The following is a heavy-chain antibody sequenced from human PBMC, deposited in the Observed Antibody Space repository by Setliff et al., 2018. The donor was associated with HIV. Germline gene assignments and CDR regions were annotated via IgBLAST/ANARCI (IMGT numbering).Heavy chain of an antibody. J-gene: IGHJ4*02. CDR3: ARRGAYGYDYFDY. Sequence: PSETLSLTCAVYGGSFSGYYWSWIRQPPGKGLEWIGEINHSGSTNYNPSLKSRVTISVDTSKNQFSLKLSSVTAADTAVYYCARRGAYGYDYFDYWGPGILVTVSS. V-gene: IGHV4-34*01. CDR1: GGSFSGYY. CDR2: INHSGST. D-gene: IGHD5-12*01.